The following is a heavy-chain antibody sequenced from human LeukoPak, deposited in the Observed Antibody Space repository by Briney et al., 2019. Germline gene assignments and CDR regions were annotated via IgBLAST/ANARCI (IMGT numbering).Heavy chain of an antibody. CDR1: GGTFSSYA. CDR3: ARIRTECSSTSCYTPFFVY. D-gene: IGHD2-2*02. V-gene: IGHV1-69*01. J-gene: IGHJ4*02. Sequence: SVKVSCKASGGTFSSYAISWVLQAPGQGLECMGGIIPIFGTANYAQKFQGRVTITADESTSTAYMELSSLRSEDTAVYYCARIRTECSSTSCYTPFFVYWGEGTLVTVSS. CDR2: IIPIFGTA.